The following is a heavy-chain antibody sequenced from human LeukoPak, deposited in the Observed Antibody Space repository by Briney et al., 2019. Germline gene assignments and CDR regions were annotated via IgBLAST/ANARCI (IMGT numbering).Heavy chain of an antibody. D-gene: IGHD3-9*01. CDR2: ISYDGSNK. V-gene: IGHV3-30*03. J-gene: IGHJ4*02. CDR3: ARGLRYFDWLPGY. CDR1: GFTFSSYG. Sequence: PGRSLRLSCAASGFTFSSYGMHWVRQAPGKGLEWVAVISYDGSNKYYADSVKGRFTISRDNSKNTLYLQMNSLRAEDTALYYCARGLRYFDWLPGYWGQGTLVTVSS.